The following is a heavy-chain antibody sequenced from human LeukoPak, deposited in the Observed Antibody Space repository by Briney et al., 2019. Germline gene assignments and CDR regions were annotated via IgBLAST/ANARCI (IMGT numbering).Heavy chain of an antibody. CDR2: INHSGST. J-gene: IGHJ4*02. V-gene: IGHV4-34*01. Sequence: SETLSLTCAVYGGSFSGYYWSWIRQPPGKGLEWIGEINHSGSTNYNPSLKSRVTISVDTSKNQFSLKLSSVTAADTAVYYCARHVTGTTWFDYWGQGTLVTVSS. CDR3: ARHVTGTTWFDY. CDR1: GGSFSGYY. D-gene: IGHD1-7*01.